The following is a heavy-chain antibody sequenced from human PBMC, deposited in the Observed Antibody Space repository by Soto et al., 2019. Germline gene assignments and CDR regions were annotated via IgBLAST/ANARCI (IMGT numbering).Heavy chain of an antibody. CDR1: GFTFSSYW. Sequence: GGSLRLSCAASGFTFSSYWMSWVRQAPGKGLEWVANIKQDGSEKYYVDSVKGRFTISRDNAKNSLYLQMNSLRAEDTAVYYCARDLSALVPAASDAFDIWGQGTMVTVSS. J-gene: IGHJ3*02. V-gene: IGHV3-7*01. CDR3: ARDLSALVPAASDAFDI. D-gene: IGHD2-2*01. CDR2: IKQDGSEK.